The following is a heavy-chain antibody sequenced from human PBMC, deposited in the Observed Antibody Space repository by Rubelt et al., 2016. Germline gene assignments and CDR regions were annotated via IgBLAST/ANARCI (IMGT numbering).Heavy chain of an antibody. CDR1: S. Sequence: SMHWVRQAPGKGLDWVSYITSSSSSIYYADSVKGRFTISRDNAKNSLYLQMNSLRDVDTAVYYCARTHYDYVWGSYRFNYFDYWGQGTLVTVSS. D-gene: IGHD3-16*02. J-gene: IGHJ4*02. CDR3: ARTHYDYVWGSYRFNYFDY. V-gene: IGHV3-48*02. CDR2: ITSSSSSI.